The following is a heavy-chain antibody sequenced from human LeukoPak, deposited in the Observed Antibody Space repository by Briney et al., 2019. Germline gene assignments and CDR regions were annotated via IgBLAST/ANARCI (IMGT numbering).Heavy chain of an antibody. V-gene: IGHV4-59*01. J-gene: IGHJ4*02. CDR3: ARGTFGGVISN. Sequence: PSETLSLTCTVSGDSISSDYWNWIRQPPGKGLEWIGYIYYSGSTNYNPSLKSRVTILVDTSKNQFSLNLRSVTAADTAVYYCARGTFGGVISNWGQRTLVTVSS. CDR1: GDSISSDY. D-gene: IGHD3-16*02. CDR2: IYYSGST.